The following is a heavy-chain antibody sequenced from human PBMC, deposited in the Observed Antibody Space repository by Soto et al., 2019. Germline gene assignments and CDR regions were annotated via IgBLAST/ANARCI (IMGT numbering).Heavy chain of an antibody. J-gene: IGHJ4*02. V-gene: IGHV1-18*01. CDR2: ISAYNGNT. Sequence: VSCTASGYTFASYGISWVRQAPGQGLEWMGWISAYNGNTNYAQKLQGRVTMTTDTSTSTAYMELRSLRSDDTAVYYCARDRVGVGKFDYWGQGTLVTVSS. D-gene: IGHD3-10*01. CDR1: GYTFASYG. CDR3: ARDRVGVGKFDY.